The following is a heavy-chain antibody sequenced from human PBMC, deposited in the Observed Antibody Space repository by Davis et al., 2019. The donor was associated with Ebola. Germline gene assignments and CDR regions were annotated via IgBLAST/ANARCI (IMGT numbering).Heavy chain of an antibody. D-gene: IGHD3-3*01. J-gene: IGHJ6*02. CDR2: ISWNSGSI. CDR1: GFTFDDYA. CDR3: ARGYDFWSGWTLDV. V-gene: IGHV3-9*01. Sequence: GGSLRLSCAASGFTFDDYAMHWVRQAPGKGLEWVSGISWNSGSIGYADSVKGRFTISRDNAKNTLYLQMNSLRAEDTAVYYCARGYDFWSGWTLDVWGQGTTVTVSS.